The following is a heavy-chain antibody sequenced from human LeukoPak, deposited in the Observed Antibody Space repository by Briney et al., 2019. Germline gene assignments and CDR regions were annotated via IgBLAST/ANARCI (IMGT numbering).Heavy chain of an antibody. Sequence: PSETLSLTCTVSGGSISSSSYYWGWIRQPPGKGLEWIGSIYYSGSTYYNPSLKSRVTISVDTSKNQSSLKLSSVHAADTAVYYCATGIVGATIAFIGFEYWGQGTLVTVSS. V-gene: IGHV4-39*01. CDR2: IYYSGST. CDR1: GGSISSSSYY. J-gene: IGHJ4*02. D-gene: IGHD1-26*01. CDR3: ATGIVGATIAFIGFEY.